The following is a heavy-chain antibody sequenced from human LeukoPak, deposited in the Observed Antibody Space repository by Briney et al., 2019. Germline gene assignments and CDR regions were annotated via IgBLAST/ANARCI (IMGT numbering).Heavy chain of an antibody. CDR1: GYTFTSYG. CDR2: ISAYNGNT. CDR3: ARDIKRSRARWENLGFDP. V-gene: IGHV1-18*01. D-gene: IGHD1-14*01. J-gene: IGHJ5*02. Sequence: WASVKVSCKASGYTFTSYGISWVRQAPGQGLEWMGWISAYNGNTNYAQKFQGRVTMTTDTSTSTAYMELRSLRSDDTAMYYCARDIKRSRARWENLGFDPWGQGTLVTVSS.